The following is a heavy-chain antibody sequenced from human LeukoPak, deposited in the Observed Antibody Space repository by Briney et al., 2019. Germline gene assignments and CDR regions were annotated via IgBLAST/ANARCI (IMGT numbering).Heavy chain of an antibody. CDR1: GFTFSSHG. V-gene: IGHV3-23*01. J-gene: IGHJ4*02. CDR2: ISGSGGGT. Sequence: GGSLRLSCAASGFTFSSHGMSWVRQAPGKGLEWVSGISGSGGGTFYADSERGRFTISRDNSKNIVYLQMNSLRAEDTAVYYCAKSATTVTSNFEYWGQGTLVTVSS. CDR3: AKSATTVTSNFEY. D-gene: IGHD4-17*01.